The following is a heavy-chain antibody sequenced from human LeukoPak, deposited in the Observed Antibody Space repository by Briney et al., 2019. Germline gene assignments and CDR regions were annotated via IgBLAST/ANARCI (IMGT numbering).Heavy chain of an antibody. V-gene: IGHV3-30*19. CDR2: IWYDGSNE. Sequence: GGSLRLSCAASGFTFNTYGMHWVRQAPGKGLEWVAVIWYDGSNEYYADSVKGRLTISRDNSKNTLYLQMNSLRAEDTAVYYCARDYLWGSYRYTPLDYWGQGTLVTVSS. CDR1: GFTFNTYG. J-gene: IGHJ4*02. CDR3: ARDYLWGSYRYTPLDY. D-gene: IGHD3-16*02.